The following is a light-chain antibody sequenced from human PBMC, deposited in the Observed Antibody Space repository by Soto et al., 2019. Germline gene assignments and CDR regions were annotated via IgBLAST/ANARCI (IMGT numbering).Light chain of an antibody. J-gene: IGKJ1*01. CDR3: LQDYNYPRT. CDR1: QGIRND. CDR2: AAS. Sequence: AIQMTQSSSSLSASVGDRVTITCRASQGIRNDLGWYQQKPGKAPKLLIYAASSLQSGVPSRFSGSGAGTDFTLNISSLQPEDFATYYCLQDYNYPRTFGQGTKVEIK. V-gene: IGKV1-6*01.